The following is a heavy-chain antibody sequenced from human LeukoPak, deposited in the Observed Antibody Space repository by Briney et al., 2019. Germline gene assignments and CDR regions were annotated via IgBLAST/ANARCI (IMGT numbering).Heavy chain of an antibody. J-gene: IGHJ6*02. D-gene: IGHD1-1*01. CDR3: AQLTPGAGLDV. CDR1: GGSISSGDYY. Sequence: PSETLSLTCTVSGGSISSGDYYWSWIRQPPGKGLEWIGYIYYSGSTYYNPSLKSRVTISVDTSKNQFSLKLSSVTAADTAVYYCAQLTPGAGLDVWGQGTAVTVSS. V-gene: IGHV4-30-4*08. CDR2: IYYSGST.